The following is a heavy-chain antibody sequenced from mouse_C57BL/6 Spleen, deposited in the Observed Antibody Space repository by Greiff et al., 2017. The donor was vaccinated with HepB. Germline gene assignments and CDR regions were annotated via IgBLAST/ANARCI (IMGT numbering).Heavy chain of an antibody. V-gene: IGHV3-6*01. CDR1: GYSITSGYY. CDR3: AGGGGNYPWFAY. Sequence: EVKLMESGPGLVKPSQSLSLTCSVTGYSITSGYYWNWIRQFPGNKLEWMGYISYDGSNNYNPSLKNRISITRDTSKNQFFLKLNSVTTEDTATYYCAGGGGNYPWFAYWGQGTLVTVSA. CDR2: ISYDGSN. D-gene: IGHD2-1*01. J-gene: IGHJ3*01.